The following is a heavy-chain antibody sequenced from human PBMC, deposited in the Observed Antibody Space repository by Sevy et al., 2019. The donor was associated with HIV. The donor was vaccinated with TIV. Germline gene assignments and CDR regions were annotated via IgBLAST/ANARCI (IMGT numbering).Heavy chain of an antibody. CDR2: ISSSSVTI. J-gene: IGHJ4*02. CDR1: GFTFSTYP. CDR3: ARVPWDGVVLADY. Sequence: GGPLRLSCAASGFTFSTYPMIWVRQAPGKGLEWVSYISSSSVTIYYADSVKGRFTISRDNAKNSLFLQMNSLRDEDTAVYYCARVPWDGVVLADYWGQGTLVTVSS. D-gene: IGHD3-3*01. V-gene: IGHV3-48*02.